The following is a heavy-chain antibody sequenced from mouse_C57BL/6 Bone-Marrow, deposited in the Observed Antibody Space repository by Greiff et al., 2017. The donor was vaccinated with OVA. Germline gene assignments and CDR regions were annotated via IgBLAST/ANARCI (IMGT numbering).Heavy chain of an antibody. CDR2: IDPSDSYT. Sequence: VQLQQPGAELVMPGASVKLSCKASGYTFTSYWMHWVKQRPGQGLEWIGEIDPSDSYTNYNQKFKGKSTLTVDKSSSTAYMQLSSLTSEDSAVYSCAREGYSGYFDVWGTGTTVTVSS. D-gene: IGHD2-3*01. J-gene: IGHJ1*03. CDR3: AREGYSGYFDV. V-gene: IGHV1-69*01. CDR1: GYTFTSYW.